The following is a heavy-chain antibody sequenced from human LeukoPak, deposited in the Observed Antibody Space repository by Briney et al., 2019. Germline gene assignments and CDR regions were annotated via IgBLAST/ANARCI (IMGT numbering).Heavy chain of an antibody. CDR1: GGSISSSSYH. CDR2: INYSGTT. Sequence: SEPLSLTCTVSGGSISSSSYHWGWIRQPPGKGLEWIGSINYSGTTYYNPSLKSRVTISVDTSKNQFSLKVSSVTAADTAVYYCARRVPSGSGSYDFDYWGQGTLVTVSS. D-gene: IGHD3-10*01. J-gene: IGHJ4*02. V-gene: IGHV4-39*01. CDR3: ARRVPSGSGSYDFDY.